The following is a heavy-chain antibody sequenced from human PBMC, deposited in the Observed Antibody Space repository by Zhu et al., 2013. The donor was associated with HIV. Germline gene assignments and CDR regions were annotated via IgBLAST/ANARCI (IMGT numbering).Heavy chain of an antibody. CDR1: GGTFRNYA. CDR3: ARRGIAAYYYYMDV. CDR2: IIPIFRTA. V-gene: IGHV1-69*01. J-gene: IGHJ6*03. D-gene: IGHD6-13*01. Sequence: QVQLVQSGAEVKKPGSSVKVSCKASGGTFRNYAISWVRQAPGQGLEWMGGIIPIFRTADYTQKFQGRVTISADDSMSTAYMELNSLRSDDTAVYYCARRGIAAYYYYMDVWGKGTTVTVSS.